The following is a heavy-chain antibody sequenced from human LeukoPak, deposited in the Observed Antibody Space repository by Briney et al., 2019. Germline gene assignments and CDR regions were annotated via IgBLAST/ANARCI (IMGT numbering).Heavy chain of an antibody. D-gene: IGHD2-21*02. V-gene: IGHV4-34*01. J-gene: IGHJ6*02. CDR2: INHSGST. CDR3: ARGFLSPVVTAIHIYYYYGMDV. CDR1: GGSFSGYY. Sequence: SETLSLTCAVYGGSFSGYYWSWIRQPPGKGLEWIGEINHSGSTNHNPSLKSRVTISVDTSKNQFSLKLSSVTAADTAVYYCARGFLSPVVTAIHIYYYYGMDVWGQGTTVTVSS.